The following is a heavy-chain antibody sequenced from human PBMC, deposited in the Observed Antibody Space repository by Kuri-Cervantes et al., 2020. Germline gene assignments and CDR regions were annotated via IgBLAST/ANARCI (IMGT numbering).Heavy chain of an antibody. CDR2: IYYSGST. J-gene: IGHJ5*02. CDR3: ARVRDIAARPNWFDP. CDR1: GDSISPYY. D-gene: IGHD6-6*01. Sequence: SETLSLTCTVSGDSISPYYWSWIRQPPGRGLEWIGYIYYSGSTNYNPSLKSRVTISVDTSKNQFSLKLSPVTAADTAVYYCARVRDIAARPNWFDPWGQGTLVTVSS. V-gene: IGHV4-59*12.